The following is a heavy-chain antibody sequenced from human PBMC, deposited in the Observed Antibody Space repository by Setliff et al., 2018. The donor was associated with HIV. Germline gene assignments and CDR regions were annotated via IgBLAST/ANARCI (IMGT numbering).Heavy chain of an antibody. Sequence: GGSLRLSCAASGFTFSTYYMSWVRQAPGKGLERVSTIYSGGSTYHADSVKGRFTLSRDTSKNTLFLQMNSLRPEDAAVYYCARVRLYNTALDYWGQGTLVTVSS. CDR3: ARVRLYNTALDY. CDR1: GFTFSTYY. J-gene: IGHJ4*02. CDR2: IYSGGST. D-gene: IGHD3-3*01. V-gene: IGHV3-66*02.